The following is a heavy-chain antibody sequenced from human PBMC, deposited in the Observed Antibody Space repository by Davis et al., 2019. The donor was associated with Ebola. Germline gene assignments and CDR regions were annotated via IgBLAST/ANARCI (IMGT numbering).Heavy chain of an antibody. Sequence: GESLKISCAASGFTFSDYYMNWIRQAPGKGLVWVSRINSDGSSTSYADSVKGRFTISRDNAKNTLYLQMNSLRAEDTAVYYCARVGYCSGGSCFYYYYYGMDVWGQGTTVTVSS. CDR2: INSDGSST. CDR3: ARVGYCSGGSCFYYYYYGMDV. J-gene: IGHJ6*02. V-gene: IGHV3-74*01. CDR1: GFTFSDYY. D-gene: IGHD2-15*01.